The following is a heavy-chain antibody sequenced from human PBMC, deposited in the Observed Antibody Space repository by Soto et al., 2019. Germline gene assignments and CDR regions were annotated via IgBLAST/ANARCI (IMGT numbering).Heavy chain of an antibody. V-gene: IGHV3-15*01. Sequence: GGSLRLSCAASGFSFGDAYVSWVRQAPGKGLEWVGRVRSKADGGKTDYAAPVKGRFAISRDDSRNMLYLQMNSLKIEDTAVYYCTTEFGFSSGQNDNWGQGTLVTVSS. CDR3: TTEFGFSSGQNDN. CDR1: GFSFGDAY. D-gene: IGHD3-22*01. J-gene: IGHJ4*02. CDR2: VRSKADGGKT.